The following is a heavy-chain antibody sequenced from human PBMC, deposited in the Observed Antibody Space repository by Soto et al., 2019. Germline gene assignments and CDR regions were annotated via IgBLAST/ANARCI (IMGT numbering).Heavy chain of an antibody. V-gene: IGHV4-31*03. CDR2: IYYSGST. CDR1: GGSISSGGYY. J-gene: IGHJ6*02. D-gene: IGHD2-15*01. CDR3: ARDRLERDCSGGSCYSNYYGIDV. Sequence: QVQLQESGPGLVKPSQTLSLTCTVSGGSISSGGYYWSWIRQHPGKGLEWIGSIYYSGSTYYNPSLKSRVTILVDTSKNQFSLKLRSVTAAETDVYYCARDRLERDCSGGSCYSNYYGIDVWGQGTTVTFS.